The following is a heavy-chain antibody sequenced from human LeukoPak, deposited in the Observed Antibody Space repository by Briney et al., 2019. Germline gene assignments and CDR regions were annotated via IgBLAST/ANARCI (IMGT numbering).Heavy chain of an antibody. D-gene: IGHD3-22*01. J-gene: IGHJ4*02. CDR1: GFTFSSYA. CDR3: ARDLYYYDSSGSFDY. CDR2: ISYDGSNK. Sequence: GRSLRLSCVASGFTFSSYAMHWVRQAPGKGLEWVAVISYDGSNKYYADSVKGRFTISRDNSKNTLYLQMNSLRAEDTAVYDCARDLYYYDSSGSFDYWGQGTLVTVSS. V-gene: IGHV3-30-3*01.